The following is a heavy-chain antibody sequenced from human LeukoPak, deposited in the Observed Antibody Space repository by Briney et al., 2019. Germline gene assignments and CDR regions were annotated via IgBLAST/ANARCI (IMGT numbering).Heavy chain of an antibody. D-gene: IGHD1-1*01. CDR1: GFIFSSYS. V-gene: IGHV3-48*01. CDR3: ARTTNDYGDY. CDR2: HSFSDTPI. J-gene: IGHJ4*02. Sequence: GGSLRLSCVASGFIFSSYSMNWVRQAPGKGLDWISYHSFSDTPIVYADSVKGRFTISRDNAKNSLYLQMNSLRAEDTAVYYCARTTNDYGDYWGQGTLVTVSS.